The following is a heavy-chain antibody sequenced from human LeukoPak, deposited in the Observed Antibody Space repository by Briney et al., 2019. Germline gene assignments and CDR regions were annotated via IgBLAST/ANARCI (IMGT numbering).Heavy chain of an antibody. CDR3: ARRKTGSPYDY. Sequence: PGGSLRLSCAASGFSVSSDYIGWVRQAPGKGLEWVSVIYSGGSTYYADSVKGRVTISRDNSKNTVYLQMNSLRPEDTAVYYCARRKTGSPYDYWGQGTLVTVSS. J-gene: IGHJ4*02. V-gene: IGHV3-53*01. CDR2: IYSGGST. D-gene: IGHD1-1*01. CDR1: GFSVSSDY.